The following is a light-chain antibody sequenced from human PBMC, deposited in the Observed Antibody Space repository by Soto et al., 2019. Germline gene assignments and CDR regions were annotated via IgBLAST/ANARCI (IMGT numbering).Light chain of an antibody. J-gene: IGKJ1*01. V-gene: IGKV1-5*03. CDR3: QQYNSYWT. Sequence: DIQMTQSPSTLSASVGDRVTITCRASQSISGWLAWYQQKPGKAPKLLIYKASSLESGVPSRFSGSGSGTEFTLTINSLRPDDLATYYCQQYNSYWTFGQGTKVEIK. CDR2: KAS. CDR1: QSISGW.